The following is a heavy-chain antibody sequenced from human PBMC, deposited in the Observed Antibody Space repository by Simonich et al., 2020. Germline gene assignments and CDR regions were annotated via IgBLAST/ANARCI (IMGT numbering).Heavy chain of an antibody. CDR1: GFTFSGYW. J-gene: IGHJ3*02. CDR2: IKKDGSST. D-gene: IGHD4-4*01. Sequence: EVQLVESGGGLVQPGGSLRLSCAASGFTFSGYWMHWVRQAPGKGVVWVSRIKKDGSSTSYADSVKGRFTISRDNAKNTLYLQMNSLRAEDTAVYYCARDYSNYDAFDIWGQGTMVTVSS. CDR3: ARDYSNYDAFDI. V-gene: IGHV3-74*01.